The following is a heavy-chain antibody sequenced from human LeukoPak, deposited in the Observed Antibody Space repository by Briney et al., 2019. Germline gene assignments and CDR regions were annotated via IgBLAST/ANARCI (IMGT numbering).Heavy chain of an antibody. D-gene: IGHD5-12*01. CDR2: INPNSGGT. J-gene: IGHJ4*02. Sequence: GASLKVSCKASGYTFTGYYMHWVRQAPGQGLEWMGWINPNSGGTNYAQKFQGRVTMTSDTSISTAYMELSRLRSDDTAVYYCASLGGYSGYDATGLVGYWGQGTLVTVSS. V-gene: IGHV1-2*02. CDR1: GYTFTGYY. CDR3: ASLGGYSGYDATGLVGY.